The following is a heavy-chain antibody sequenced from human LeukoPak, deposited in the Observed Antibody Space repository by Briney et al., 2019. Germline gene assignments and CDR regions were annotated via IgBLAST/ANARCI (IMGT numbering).Heavy chain of an antibody. V-gene: IGHV3-23*01. CDR2: ISRSGGGT. D-gene: IGHD1-1*01. Sequence: PGGSLRLSCAASGFMFSSNWMSWVRLAPGKGLEWVSDISRSGGGTYSADSVKGRFTISRDNSKNTLYLQMNSLRAEDTAVYYCAKARNWNDYYFDYWGQGTLVTVSS. J-gene: IGHJ4*02. CDR3: AKARNWNDYYFDY. CDR1: GFMFSSNW.